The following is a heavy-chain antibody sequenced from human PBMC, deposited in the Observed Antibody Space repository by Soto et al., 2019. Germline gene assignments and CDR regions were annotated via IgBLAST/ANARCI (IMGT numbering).Heavy chain of an antibody. CDR1: GDTITDYY. CDR3: ARASRNSFDY. J-gene: IGHJ4*02. CDR2: IYHSGST. Sequence: TLSLTCTVSGDTITDYYWSWIRQPPGKGLEWIGYIYHSGSTYYNPSLKSRVTISIDTSKTQFSLKLSSVTAADTAVYYCARASRNSFDYWGQGTLVTVSS. V-gene: IGHV4-59*01.